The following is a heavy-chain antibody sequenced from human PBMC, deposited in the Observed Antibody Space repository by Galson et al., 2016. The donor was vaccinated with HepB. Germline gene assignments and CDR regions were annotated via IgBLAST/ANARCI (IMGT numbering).Heavy chain of an antibody. J-gene: IGHJ4*02. CDR1: GFTFSGAW. CDR3: ARRAYSGWFFDY. D-gene: IGHD6-19*01. CDR2: IKSKTDGGTT. Sequence: SLRLSCAASGFTFSGAWMSWVRQAPGKGLEWVGRIKSKTDGGTTEYAAPVKGRFTISRDNSKNTLYLQMNSLSAEDTAVYYCARRAYSGWFFDYWGQGTLVTVSS. V-gene: IGHV3-15*01.